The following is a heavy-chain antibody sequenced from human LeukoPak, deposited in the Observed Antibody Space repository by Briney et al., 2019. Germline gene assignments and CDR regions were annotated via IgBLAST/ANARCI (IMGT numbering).Heavy chain of an antibody. D-gene: IGHD5-18*01. CDR3: ARQGYSYAWFDP. CDR1: GGSFSGYY. J-gene: IGHJ5*02. Sequence: SETLSLACAVYGGSFSGYYWGWIRQPPGKGLEWIGSIYYSGSTYYNPSLKSRVTISVDTSKNQFSLKMSSVTAADTAVYYCARQGYSYAWFDPWGQGTLVTVSS. CDR2: IYYSGST. V-gene: IGHV4-39*01.